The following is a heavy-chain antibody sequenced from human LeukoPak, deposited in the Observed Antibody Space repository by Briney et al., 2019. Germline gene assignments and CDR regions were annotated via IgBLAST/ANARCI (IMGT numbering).Heavy chain of an antibody. Sequence: GGSLRLSCAASGLTFSSHAMHWVRQAPGKGLEWVAVISYDGSNKYYAGSVKGRFTISRDNSKNTLYLQMNSLRAEDTAVYYCARDFSSYYANSAYYGDTWFDYWGQGTLVTVSS. CDR1: GLTFSSHA. V-gene: IGHV3-30*04. D-gene: IGHD3-22*01. J-gene: IGHJ4*02. CDR3: ARDFSSYYANSAYYGDTWFDY. CDR2: ISYDGSNK.